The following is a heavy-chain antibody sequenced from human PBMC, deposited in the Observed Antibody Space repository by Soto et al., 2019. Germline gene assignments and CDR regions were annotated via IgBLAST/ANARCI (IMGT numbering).Heavy chain of an antibody. Sequence: EVQVVESGGGVVEPGGSLRLSCAASGFTLSAYDMHWVRQAEGKGLEWVSALGAADDPYYLVSVKVRFTISRENATNSLYLQMNNLRAGDTAVYYCARAYSGRLPRRADYYYAMDVWGQGTTVTVSS. D-gene: IGHD2-15*01. CDR1: GFTLSAYD. CDR2: LGAADDP. CDR3: ARAYSGRLPRRADYYYAMDV. J-gene: IGHJ6*02. V-gene: IGHV3-13*05.